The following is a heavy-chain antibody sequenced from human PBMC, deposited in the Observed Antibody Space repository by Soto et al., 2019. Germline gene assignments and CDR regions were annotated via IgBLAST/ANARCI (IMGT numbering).Heavy chain of an antibody. V-gene: IGHV3-23*01. D-gene: IGHD3-16*01. CDR1: GITFSSYA. CDR2: ISASGDRT. Sequence: GGSLRLSCAASGITFSSYAMNWVRQAPGKGLDWVSSISASGDRTHYADSVKGRFTISRDNSKNTLYLHMSSLGAEDTALYYCAKVCNDYTCKNFDYWGQGTLVTVSS. J-gene: IGHJ4*02. CDR3: AKVCNDYTCKNFDY.